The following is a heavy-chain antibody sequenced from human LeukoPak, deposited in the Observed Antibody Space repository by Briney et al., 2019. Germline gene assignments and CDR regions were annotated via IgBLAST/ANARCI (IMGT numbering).Heavy chain of an antibody. D-gene: IGHD3-9*01. J-gene: IGHJ6*03. CDR2: IYHSGST. CDR3: ARVDYDILTGYPSYYYYMDF. CDR1: GYSISSGYY. Sequence: SETLSLTCTVSGYSISSGYYWGWIRQPPGKGLEWIGSIYHSGSTYYNPSLKSRVTISVDTSKNQFSLKLSSVTAADTVVYYCARVDYDILTGYPSYYYYMDFWGKGTTVTVSS. V-gene: IGHV4-38-2*02.